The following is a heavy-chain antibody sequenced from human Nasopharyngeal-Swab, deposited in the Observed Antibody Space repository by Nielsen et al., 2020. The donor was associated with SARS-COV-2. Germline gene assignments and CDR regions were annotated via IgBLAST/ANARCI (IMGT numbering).Heavy chain of an antibody. V-gene: IGHV1-24*01. CDR3: ATVPAATPYAFDI. CDR2: FDPEDGET. D-gene: IGHD2-2*01. CDR1: GYTLTELS. J-gene: IGHJ3*02. Sequence: ASVKVSCKVSGYTLTELSMHWVRQAPGKGLEWMGGFDPEDGETIYAQKFQGRVTMTEDTSTDTAYMELSSLRSGDTAVYYCATVPAATPYAFDIWGQGTMVTVSS.